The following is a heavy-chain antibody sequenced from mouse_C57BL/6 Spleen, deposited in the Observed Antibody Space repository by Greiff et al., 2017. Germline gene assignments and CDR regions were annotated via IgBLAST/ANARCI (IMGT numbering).Heavy chain of an antibody. CDR3: VRGYDGYYPVFDD. CDR1: GYTFTSYW. Sequence: VQLQQSGAELAKPGASVKLSCKASGYTFTSYWMHWVKQRPGQGLEWIGYINPSSGYTKYNQKFKDKATLTADKSSSTAYMQLSSLTYEDSAVYYCVRGYDGYYPVFDDWGQGTTLTVSS. CDR2: INPSSGYT. V-gene: IGHV1-7*01. D-gene: IGHD2-3*01. J-gene: IGHJ2*01.